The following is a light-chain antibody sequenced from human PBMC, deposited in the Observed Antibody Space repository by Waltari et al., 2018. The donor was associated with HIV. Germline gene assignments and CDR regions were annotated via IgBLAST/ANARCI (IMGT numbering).Light chain of an antibody. J-gene: IGLJ3*02. CDR2: SNN. V-gene: IGLV1-44*01. CDR3: AAWDDSLNGWV. Sequence: QSVLTQPPSASGTPGQRVTISCSGSRSNIGSTIVNWYQQLPGTAPKLRIYSNNQPPSGVPDRFSGSKSGTSASLAISGLQSEDEADYYCAAWDDSLNGWVFGGGTKLTVL. CDR1: RSNIGSTI.